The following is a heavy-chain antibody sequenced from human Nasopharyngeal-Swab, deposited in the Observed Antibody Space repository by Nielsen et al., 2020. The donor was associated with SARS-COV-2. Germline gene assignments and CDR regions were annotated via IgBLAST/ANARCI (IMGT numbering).Heavy chain of an antibody. J-gene: IGHJ6*03. V-gene: IGHV4-34*01. CDR2: INHSGST. Sequence: GQAPGRGLLWMAEINHSGSTNYNPSLKSRVTLSVDTSMNQFSLELSSVTAADTAVYYCARGLSGIVPAPILGLGPYYSYYYMDVWGKGTTVTVSS. D-gene: IGHD2-2*01. CDR3: ARGLSGIVPAPILGLGPYYSYYYMDV.